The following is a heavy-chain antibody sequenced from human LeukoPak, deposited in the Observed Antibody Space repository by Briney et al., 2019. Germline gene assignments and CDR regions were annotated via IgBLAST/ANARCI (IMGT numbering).Heavy chain of an antibody. CDR2: IWYDGSNK. CDR1: GFTFSSYG. J-gene: IGHJ5*02. CDR3: ARDTRTYCGGDCYFDP. V-gene: IGHV3-33*01. D-gene: IGHD2-21*02. Sequence: PGGSLRLSCAASGFTFSSYGMHRVRQAPGKGLEWVAVIWYDGSNKYYADSVKGRFTISRDNSKNTLYLQMNSLRAEDTAVYYCARDTRTYCGGDCYFDPWGQGTLVTVSS.